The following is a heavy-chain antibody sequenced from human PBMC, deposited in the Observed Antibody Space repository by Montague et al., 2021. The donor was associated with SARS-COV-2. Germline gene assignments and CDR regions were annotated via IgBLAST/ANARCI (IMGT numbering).Heavy chain of an antibody. CDR1: GFTFSSYW. CDR3: ARVQRTTGTTRLGTYYYYYYGMDV. V-gene: IGHV3-7*01. J-gene: IGHJ6*02. Sequence: SLRLSCAASGFTFSSYWMSWVRQAPGKGLEWVANIKQDGSEKYYVDSVKGRFTISRDNAKNSLYLQMNSLRAEDTAMYYCARVQRTTGTTRLGTYYYYYYGMDVWGQGTTVTVSS. CDR2: IKQDGSEK. D-gene: IGHD1-1*01.